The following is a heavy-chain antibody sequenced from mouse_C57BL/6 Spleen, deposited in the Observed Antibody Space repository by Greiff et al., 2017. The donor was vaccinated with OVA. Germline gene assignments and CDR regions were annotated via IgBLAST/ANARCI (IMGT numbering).Heavy chain of an antibody. J-gene: IGHJ2*01. Sequence: VQLQQPGAELVMPGASVKLSCKASGYTFTSYWMHWVKQRPGQGLEWIGEIDPSDSYTNYNQKFKGKSTLTVDESSSTAYMQLSSLTSEDSAVYYCARGGDDYFDYWGQGTTLTVSS. CDR3: ARGGDDYFDY. CDR1: GYTFTSYW. V-gene: IGHV1-69*01. CDR2: IDPSDSYT.